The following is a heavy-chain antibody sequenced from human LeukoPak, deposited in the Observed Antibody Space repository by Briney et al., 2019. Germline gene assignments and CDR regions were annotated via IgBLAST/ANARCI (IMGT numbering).Heavy chain of an antibody. CDR1: GFTFSSYA. CDR2: ISGSGGTT. CDR3: AEVRGDGYKDSIDY. V-gene: IGHV3-23*01. D-gene: IGHD5-24*01. Sequence: GGSLRLSCAASGFTFSSYAMSWVRQAPGKGLEWVSVISGSGGTTYYTDSVKGRFTISRDNPKNMLYLQMNSLRAEDTAVYYCAEVRGDGYKDSIDYWGQGTLVTVSS. J-gene: IGHJ4*02.